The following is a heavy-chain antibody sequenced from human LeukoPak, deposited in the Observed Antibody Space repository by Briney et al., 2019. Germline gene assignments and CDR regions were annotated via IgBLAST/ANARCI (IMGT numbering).Heavy chain of an antibody. D-gene: IGHD3-22*01. CDR3: ARRLGGSGYLDY. V-gene: IGHV4-59*01. CDR1: GGSINSYY. Sequence: SETLSLTCTVSGGSINSYYWSWIRQPPGKGLELIGYIYYSGNTNYNPSLKSRVTISVDTSKNKFSLKLSSVTAADTAVYYCARRLGGSGYLDYWGQGTLVTVSS. J-gene: IGHJ4*02. CDR2: IYYSGNT.